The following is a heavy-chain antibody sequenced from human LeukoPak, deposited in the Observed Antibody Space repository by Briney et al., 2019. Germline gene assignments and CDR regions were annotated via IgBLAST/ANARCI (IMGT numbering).Heavy chain of an antibody. CDR3: ASSVEMATEFDY. D-gene: IGHD5-24*01. CDR2: IYYSGST. Sequence: SETLSLTCTVSGGSISSYYWSWIQQPPGKGLEWIGYIYYSGSTNYNPSLKSRVTISVDTSKNQFSLKLSSVTAADTAVYYCASSVEMATEFDYWGQGTLVTVSS. CDR1: GGSISSYY. V-gene: IGHV4-59*01. J-gene: IGHJ4*02.